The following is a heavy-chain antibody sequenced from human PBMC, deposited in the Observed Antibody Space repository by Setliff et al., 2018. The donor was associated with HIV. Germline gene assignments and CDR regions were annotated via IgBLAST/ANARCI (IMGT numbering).Heavy chain of an antibody. J-gene: IGHJ4*02. CDR1: GFNFNHYA. D-gene: IGHD5-12*01. V-gene: IGHV3-48*01. Sequence: GGSLRLSCTVSGFNFNHYAIHWVRQAPGKGLEWVSYISSSRNTIYYADSVKGRFTISRDNAKNSLYLQMNSLRVEDTAVYYCARDYFSGYDFRYFFDYWGQGALVTVSS. CDR3: ARDYFSGYDFRYFFDY. CDR2: ISSSRNTI.